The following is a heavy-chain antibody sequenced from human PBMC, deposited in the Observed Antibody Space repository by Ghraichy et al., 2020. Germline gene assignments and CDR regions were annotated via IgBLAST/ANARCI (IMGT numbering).Heavy chain of an antibody. D-gene: IGHD5-24*01. CDR1: DGSLSGYF. J-gene: IGHJ4*02. CDR3: ARRDVFHSLDY. V-gene: IGHV4-34*01. CDR2: IDHSGSA. Sequence: SQTLSLTCAIYDGSLSGYFWSWIRQPPGKGLEWIGEIDHSGSANYAPSLKSRVTISIDTSKNQFFLKVTSVTAADTAVYYCARRDVFHSLDYWGQGTLVTVSS.